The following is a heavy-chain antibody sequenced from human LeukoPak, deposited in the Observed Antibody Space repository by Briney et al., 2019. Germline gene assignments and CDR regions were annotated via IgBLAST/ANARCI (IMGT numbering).Heavy chain of an antibody. CDR1: GGSISTYY. V-gene: IGHV4-59*01. CDR2: IYYSGST. CDR3: AREEVPHGFDI. J-gene: IGHJ3*02. Sequence: SETLSLTRTVSGGSISTYYWSWIRQPPGKGLEYIGYIYYSGSTNYNPSLESRVTMSLDTSKNQFSLKLSSVTAADTAVYYCAREEVPHGFDIWGQGTMVTVSS.